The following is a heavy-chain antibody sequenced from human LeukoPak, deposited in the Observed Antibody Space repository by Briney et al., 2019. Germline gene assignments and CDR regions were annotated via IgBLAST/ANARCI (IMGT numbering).Heavy chain of an antibody. CDR3: ARHKMGAGGAGLDYFDY. V-gene: IGHV4-59*08. D-gene: IGHD3-16*01. CDR1: GGPISGYY. Sequence: SETLSLTCTVSGGPISGYYWTWIRQPPGKGLEWIGYIYFSGSTNYNPSLKSRVTISVDTSKNQFSLKLSSVTAADTAVYYCARHKMGAGGAGLDYFDYWGQGTLVTVSS. J-gene: IGHJ4*02. CDR2: IYFSGST.